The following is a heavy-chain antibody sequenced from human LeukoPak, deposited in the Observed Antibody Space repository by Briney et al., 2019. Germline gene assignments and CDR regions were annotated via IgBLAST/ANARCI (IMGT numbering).Heavy chain of an antibody. Sequence: KPSETLSLTCTVSGGSISSYYWSWTRQPPGKGLEWIGYIYDSGNTNYNPSLKSRVTISVDTSKNQFSLKVRSVTAADTAVYYCAKGEGDYWGQGTLVTVPS. J-gene: IGHJ4*02. CDR1: GGSISSYY. V-gene: IGHV4-59*01. CDR2: IYDSGNT. CDR3: AKGEGDY. D-gene: IGHD2-21*01.